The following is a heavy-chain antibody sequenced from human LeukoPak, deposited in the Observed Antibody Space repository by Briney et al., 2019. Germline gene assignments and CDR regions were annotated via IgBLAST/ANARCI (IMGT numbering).Heavy chain of an antibody. V-gene: IGHV4-39*07. Sequence: SETLSLTCTVSGGSISSSSYYWGWIRQPPGKGLEWIGSIYYSGSTYYNPSLKGRVTISVDTSKNQFSLKLSSVTAADTAVYYCAGGFSSGWSRDDAFDIWGQGTMVTVSS. CDR1: GGSISSSSYY. D-gene: IGHD6-19*01. CDR2: IYYSGST. CDR3: AGGFSSGWSRDDAFDI. J-gene: IGHJ3*02.